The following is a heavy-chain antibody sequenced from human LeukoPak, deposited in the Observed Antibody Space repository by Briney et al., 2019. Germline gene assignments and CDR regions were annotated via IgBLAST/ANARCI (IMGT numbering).Heavy chain of an antibody. J-gene: IGHJ3*02. D-gene: IGHD3-9*01. CDR1: GYTFTNYY. Sequence: ASVKVSCKASGYTFTNYYMHWVRQAPGRRPEWMGWINAGNGNTKYFQKFQGRVTFTRDTSASTAYMELSSLRSEDTAVYYCARGRRLRYFDLVGVVDAFDIWGQGTMVTVSS. V-gene: IGHV1-3*01. CDR3: ARGRRLRYFDLVGVVDAFDI. CDR2: INAGNGNT.